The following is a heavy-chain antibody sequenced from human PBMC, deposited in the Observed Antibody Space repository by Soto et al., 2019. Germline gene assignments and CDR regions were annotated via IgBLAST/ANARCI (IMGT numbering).Heavy chain of an antibody. CDR3: ARIILTGYYGLEP. CDR1: GDSLTSYY. Sequence: QVQLQESGPGLVKPSETLSLTCSVSGDSLTSYYWTWVRQPPGKGLEWIGYIYYTGKTNYNPSLKSRVTIAMDLSKNQFSLELRSLTAEDTAVYYCARIILTGYYGLEPWGQGTLVIVSA. J-gene: IGHJ5*02. D-gene: IGHD3-9*01. CDR2: IYYTGKT. V-gene: IGHV4-59*01.